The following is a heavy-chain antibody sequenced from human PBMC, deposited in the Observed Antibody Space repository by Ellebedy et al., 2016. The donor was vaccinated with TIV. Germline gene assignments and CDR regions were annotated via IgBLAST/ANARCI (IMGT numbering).Heavy chain of an antibody. J-gene: IGHJ4*02. CDR3: AHTSGWTIDY. CDR1: GFSLTTSREA. Sequence: SGPTLVKPTQTLTLTCTFSGFSLTTSREAVGWIRQPPGKALEWLALIYWDDDTRLKASLKSRLTISKDTSKNQVVLSMTNMDPVDTATYYCAHTSGWTIDYWGQGTLVTVSS. CDR2: IYWDDDT. D-gene: IGHD6-19*01. V-gene: IGHV2-5*02.